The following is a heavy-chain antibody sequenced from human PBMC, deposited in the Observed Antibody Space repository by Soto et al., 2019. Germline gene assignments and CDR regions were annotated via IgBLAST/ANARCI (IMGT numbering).Heavy chain of an antibody. CDR1: GGSISSSSYY. J-gene: IGHJ3*02. V-gene: IGHV4-39*01. CDR3: AVVVPAAIRAFDI. D-gene: IGHD2-2*01. CDR2: IYYSGST. Sequence: QLQLQESGPGLVKPSETLSLTCTVSGGSISSSSYYWGWIRQPPGKGLEWIGSIYYSGSTYYNPSLKSRVTISVDTSKNQFSLKLSSVTAADTAVYYCAVVVPAAIRAFDIWGQGTMVTVSS.